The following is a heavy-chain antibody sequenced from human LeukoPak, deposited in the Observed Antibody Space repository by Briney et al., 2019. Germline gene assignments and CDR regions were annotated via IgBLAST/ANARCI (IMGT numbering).Heavy chain of an antibody. CDR1: GFTFSSNG. CDR3: AKEDDYGDYEGSDY. J-gene: IGHJ4*02. D-gene: IGHD4-17*01. CDR2: ISYDGSNK. V-gene: IGHV3-30*18. Sequence: SGGSLRLSCAASGFTFSSNGMHWVRQAPGKGLEWVAVISYDGSNKYYADSVRGRFTISRDNSKNTLYLQMNSLRVEDTAVYYCAKEDDYGDYEGSDYWGQGTLVTVSS.